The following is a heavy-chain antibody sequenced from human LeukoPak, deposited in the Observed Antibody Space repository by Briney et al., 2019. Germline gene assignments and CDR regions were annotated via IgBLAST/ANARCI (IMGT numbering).Heavy chain of an antibody. V-gene: IGHV4-39*01. D-gene: IGHD4-23*01. Sequence: SETLSLTCIVSRGATSSSNYYWAWIRQPPGKGLEWMGSIFYSGTTHYNSSLKSRVTISIDTSKNQFSLKLSSVTAADTAVYYCARLSNYGGHSGDGYWGQGTLVTVSS. J-gene: IGHJ4*02. CDR1: RGATSSSNYY. CDR3: ARLSNYGGHSGDGY. CDR2: IFYSGTT.